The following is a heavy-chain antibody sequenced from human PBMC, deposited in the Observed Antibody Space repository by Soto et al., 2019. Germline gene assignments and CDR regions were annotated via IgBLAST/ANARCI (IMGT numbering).Heavy chain of an antibody. V-gene: IGHV4-30-4*01. CDR3: ARGYSEGYGTGGYFDY. Sequence: QVQLQESGPGLVKPSQTLSLTCTVSGGSISSGYYYWSWIRQPPGKGLEWIGYIYYSGSTYYNPSLTSRVTISVETSKNQFSLKLSSVTAADTAVYYCARGYSEGYGTGGYFDYCGHGTLVTVSS. CDR1: GGSISSGYYY. CDR2: IYYSGST. D-gene: IGHD5-18*01. J-gene: IGHJ4*01.